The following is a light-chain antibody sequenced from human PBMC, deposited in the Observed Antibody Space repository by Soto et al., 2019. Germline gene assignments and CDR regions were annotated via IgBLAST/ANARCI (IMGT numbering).Light chain of an antibody. V-gene: IGLV7-46*01. CDR2: DTT. CDR3: LLSYNGPYV. Sequence: QAVVTQEASLTVSRGGTVTLNCGSSTGAVTNGHYPYWFQQKPGQAPRTLIYDTTNRHSWTPARFSGSLLGGKAALTLSGAQPEDEAEYYCLLSYNGPYVFGTGTKVTVL. CDR1: TGAVTNGHY. J-gene: IGLJ1*01.